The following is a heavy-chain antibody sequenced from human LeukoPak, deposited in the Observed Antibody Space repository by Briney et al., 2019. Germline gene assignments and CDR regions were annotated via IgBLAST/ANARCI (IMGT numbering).Heavy chain of an antibody. CDR2: IYYSGST. CDR3: ARRYCSSTSCYYFDY. J-gene: IGHJ4*02. V-gene: IGHV4-59*01. D-gene: IGHD2-2*01. Sequence: SETLSLTCTVSGGSISSYCWSWIRQPPGKGLEWIGYIYYSGSTNYNPSLKSRVTISVDTSKNQFSLKLSSVTAADTAVYYCARRYCSSTSCYYFDYWGQGTLVTVSS. CDR1: GGSISSYC.